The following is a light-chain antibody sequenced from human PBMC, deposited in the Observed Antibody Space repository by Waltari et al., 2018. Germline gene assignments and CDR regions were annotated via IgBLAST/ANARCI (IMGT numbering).Light chain of an antibody. CDR3: QQYDNYWT. CDR2: KAS. CDR1: QSITNW. V-gene: IGKV1-5*03. J-gene: IGKJ1*01. Sequence: DIQMTQSPSTLSASVGDRVTITCRASQSITNWLAWDQHKPGKAPKLLIYKASNLESGVPSRFSGSGSGTEFTLTISSLQPDDFATYYCQQYDNYWTFGQGTKVEIK.